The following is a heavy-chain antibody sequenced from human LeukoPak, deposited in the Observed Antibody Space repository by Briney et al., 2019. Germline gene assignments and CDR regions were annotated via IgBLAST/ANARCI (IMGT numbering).Heavy chain of an antibody. CDR2: INHSGST. CDR3: ARAKALGYCSGGSCYPRGFDP. J-gene: IGHJ5*02. Sequence: PSETLSLTCAAYGGSFSGYYWSWIRQPPGKGLEWIGEINHSGSTNYNPSLKSRVTISVDTSKNQFSLKLSSVTAADTAVYYCARAKALGYCSGGSCYPRGFDPWGQGTLVTVSS. D-gene: IGHD2-15*01. V-gene: IGHV4-34*01. CDR1: GGSFSGYY.